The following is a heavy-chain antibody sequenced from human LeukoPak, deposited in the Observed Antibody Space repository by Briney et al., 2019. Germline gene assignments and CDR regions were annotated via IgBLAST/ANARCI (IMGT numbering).Heavy chain of an antibody. J-gene: IGHJ3*02. CDR1: GFTFSSYA. CDR3: AKKGIAVAGADAFDI. V-gene: IGHV3-23*01. D-gene: IGHD6-19*01. Sequence: GGSLRLSCAASGFTFSSYAMSWVRQAPGKGLEWVSAIIVSGGSTYYADSVKGRFTISRDNSKNTLYLQMNSLRAEDTAVYYCAKKGIAVAGADAFDIRGQGTMVTVSS. CDR2: IIVSGGST.